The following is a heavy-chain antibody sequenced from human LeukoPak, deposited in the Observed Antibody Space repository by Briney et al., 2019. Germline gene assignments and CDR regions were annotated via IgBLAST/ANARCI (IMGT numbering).Heavy chain of an antibody. Sequence: ASVKVSCKASGYTLSSYYMHWLRQAPGQGLEWMGLINPSGSITTYAQKFQGRVTVTRDTSTSTVYMELRSLRSEDTAVYYCAREPTLAALTVDNWFAPWGQGTLVTVSS. CDR2: INPSGSIT. V-gene: IGHV1-46*01. D-gene: IGHD6-13*01. J-gene: IGHJ5*02. CDR3: AREPTLAALTVDNWFAP. CDR1: GYTLSSYY.